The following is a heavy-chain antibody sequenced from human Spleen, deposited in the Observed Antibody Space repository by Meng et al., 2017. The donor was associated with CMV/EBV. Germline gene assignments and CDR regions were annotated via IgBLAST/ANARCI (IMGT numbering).Heavy chain of an antibody. Sequence: VQWVESGGGLVKPGGSLRPSCAASGFTFSNAWMSWVRQAPGKGLEWVAVISYDGSNKYYADSVKGRFTISRDNSKNTLYLQMNSLRAEDTAVYYCASVGITMVRGVPDWGQGTLVTVSS. CDR1: GFTFSNAW. CDR3: ASVGITMVRGVPD. D-gene: IGHD3-10*01. J-gene: IGHJ4*02. V-gene: IGHV3-30-3*01. CDR2: ISYDGSNK.